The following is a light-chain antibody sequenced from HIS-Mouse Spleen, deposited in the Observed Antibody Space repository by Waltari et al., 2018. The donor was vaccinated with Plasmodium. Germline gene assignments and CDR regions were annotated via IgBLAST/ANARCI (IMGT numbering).Light chain of an antibody. CDR1: QDISNY. J-gene: IGKJ2*01. V-gene: IGKV1-33*01. Sequence: DIQITPSPPSLSASVGDRVPITCQATQDISNYLNWYQQKPGKAPKLLIYDASNLETGVPSRFSGSGSGTDFTFTISSLQPEDIATYYCQQYDNLPYTFGQGTKLEIK. CDR2: DAS. CDR3: QQYDNLPYT.